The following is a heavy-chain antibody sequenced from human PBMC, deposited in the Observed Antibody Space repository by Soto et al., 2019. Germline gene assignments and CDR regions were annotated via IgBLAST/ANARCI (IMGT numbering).Heavy chain of an antibody. D-gene: IGHD3-3*01. J-gene: IGHJ6*02. CDR1: GGSFSGHY. CDR2: INHSGST. Sequence: QVQIQQWGAGLLKPSETLSLTCAVYGGSFSGHYWRWIRQPPGKGLEWIGEINHSGSTNYNPSLRTRVTISVVSFQQQFSLKLSSVTAADTAVYYCARVSGANYDFWSGYSGFAYYGMDVWGQGTTVTVSS. CDR3: ARVSGANYDFWSGYSGFAYYGMDV. V-gene: IGHV4-34*01.